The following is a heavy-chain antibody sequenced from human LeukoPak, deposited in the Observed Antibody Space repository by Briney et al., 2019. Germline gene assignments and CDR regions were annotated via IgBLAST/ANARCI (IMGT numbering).Heavy chain of an antibody. D-gene: IGHD6-13*01. J-gene: IGHJ4*02. V-gene: IGHV3-7*01. Sequence: GGSLRLSCAASGFTFTTYWMSWMRQAPGKGLQWVANIKHDGSEQYYVDSVKGRFTISRDNAKNSLFLQMNSLGVEDTAVYYCKSGGAAPGSFDYWGQGALVTVSS. CDR1: GFTFTTYW. CDR3: KSGGAAPGSFDY. CDR2: IKHDGSEQ.